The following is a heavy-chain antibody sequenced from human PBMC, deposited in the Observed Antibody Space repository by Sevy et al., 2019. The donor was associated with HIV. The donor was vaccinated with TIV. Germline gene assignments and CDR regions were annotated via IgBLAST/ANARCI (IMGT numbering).Heavy chain of an antibody. CDR2: IKSKTDGGTT. V-gene: IGHV3-15*01. J-gene: IGHJ4*02. Sequence: GGSLRLSCAASGFTFSNAWMSWVRQAPGKGLEWVGRIKSKTDGGTTDYAAPVKGRFTISRDDSKNTLYLQMNSLKTEDTAVYYCTTGPTVTTLVYFDYWGQGTLVTVSS. CDR1: GFTFSNAW. D-gene: IGHD4-17*01. CDR3: TTGPTVTTLVYFDY.